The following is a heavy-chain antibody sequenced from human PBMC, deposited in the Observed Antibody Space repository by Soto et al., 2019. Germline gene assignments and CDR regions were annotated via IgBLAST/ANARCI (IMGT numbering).Heavy chain of an antibody. Sequence: EVQLLESGGGLVQPGGSLRLSCAASGFTFSSYAMSWVRQAPGKGLEWVSAIRGSGGSTYYADSVKGRLTISRDNSKNPLYLQMNSLRAEDTAVYYCAKAEGWELPRDGFVDYWGQGTLVTVSS. J-gene: IGHJ4*02. D-gene: IGHD1-26*01. CDR3: AKAEGWELPRDGFVDY. CDR2: IRGSGGST. CDR1: GFTFSSYA. V-gene: IGHV3-23*01.